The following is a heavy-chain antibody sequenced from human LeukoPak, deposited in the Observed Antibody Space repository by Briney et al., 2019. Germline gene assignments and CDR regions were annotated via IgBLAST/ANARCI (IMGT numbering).Heavy chain of an antibody. Sequence: PGRSLRLSCAASGFTFINYGIHWVRQAPGKGLEWAALISYDGSNKYYADSVKGRFTISRDNSRKTVDLQMNSLRAEDTAVYYCAKSYGDYSGAFDLWGQGTVVTVSS. J-gene: IGHJ3*01. D-gene: IGHD4-17*01. V-gene: IGHV3-30*18. CDR2: ISYDGSNK. CDR3: AKSYGDYSGAFDL. CDR1: GFTFINYG.